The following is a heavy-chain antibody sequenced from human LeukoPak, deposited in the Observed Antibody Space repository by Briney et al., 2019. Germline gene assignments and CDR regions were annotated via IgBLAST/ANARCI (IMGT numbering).Heavy chain of an antibody. J-gene: IGHJ4*02. D-gene: IGHD6-13*01. V-gene: IGHV4-59*12. CDR3: ARRMGIIAEEYYFDY. CDR2: IYYSGST. CDR1: GVSISSYY. Sequence: SETLSLTRAVSGVSISSYYWSWIRQPPGKGLEWIWYIYYSGSTNYNPSLKSRVTISVDTSKNHFSLKLSSVTAADTAVYYGARRMGIIAEEYYFDYWGQGTLVTVSS.